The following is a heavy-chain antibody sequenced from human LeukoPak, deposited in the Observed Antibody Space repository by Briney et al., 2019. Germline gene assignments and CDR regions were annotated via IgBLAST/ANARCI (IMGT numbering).Heavy chain of an antibody. D-gene: IGHD3-16*01. Sequence: SETLSLTCTVSGGSISSYYWSWIRQPPGKGLEWIGSIYYSGSTNYNPSLKSRVTISVDTSKNQFSLKLSSVTAADTAVYYCARDREGGIGYWGQGTLVTVSS. CDR2: IYYSGST. V-gene: IGHV4-59*01. J-gene: IGHJ4*02. CDR1: GGSISSYY. CDR3: ARDREGGIGY.